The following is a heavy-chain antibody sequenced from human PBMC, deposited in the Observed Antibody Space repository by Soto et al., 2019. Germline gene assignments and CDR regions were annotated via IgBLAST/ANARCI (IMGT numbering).Heavy chain of an antibody. CDR2: LYGSGRGI. CDR3: AKARQPDGRWPFDH. V-gene: IGHV3-23*01. D-gene: IGHD2-8*01. Sequence: GGSLRLSCAAYGFTFSTYAMSWVRQAPGKGLEWVAGLYGSGRGISYADSVKGRFTISRDNYNNILYLQMHSLRAEDTAVYYCAKARQPDGRWPFDHWGQGTLVTVSS. CDR1: GFTFSTYA. J-gene: IGHJ4*02.